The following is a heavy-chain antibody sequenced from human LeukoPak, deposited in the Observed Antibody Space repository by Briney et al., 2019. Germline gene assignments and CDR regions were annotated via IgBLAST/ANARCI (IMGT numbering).Heavy chain of an antibody. Sequence: ASVKVSCKSSGYTFTSYSISWVRQAPGQGLEWMGWISAYNGNTIYAQKVKGRVTMTTDTSTSTVYMKLRSVKSADTAVYYCGRASYCSGSSRYSDYWGQGTLVTVSS. CDR2: ISAYNGNT. CDR3: GRASYCSGSSRYSDY. V-gene: IGHV1-18*04. CDR1: GYTFTSYS. D-gene: IGHD2-15*01. J-gene: IGHJ4*02.